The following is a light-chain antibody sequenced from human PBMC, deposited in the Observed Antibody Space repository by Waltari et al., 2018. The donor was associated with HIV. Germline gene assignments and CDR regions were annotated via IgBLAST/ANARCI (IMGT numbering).Light chain of an antibody. CDR1: QSVSSNY. V-gene: IGKV3-20*01. Sequence: EIVLTQSPATLSLSQGERATLSRRASQSVSSNYLAWYQQRPGQAPRLLIFGASSRATGIPDRFSGSGSGTDFTLTISRLEPEDFALYYCQQYGSSPPAITFGQGTRLEIK. CDR2: GAS. CDR3: QQYGSSPPAIT. J-gene: IGKJ5*01.